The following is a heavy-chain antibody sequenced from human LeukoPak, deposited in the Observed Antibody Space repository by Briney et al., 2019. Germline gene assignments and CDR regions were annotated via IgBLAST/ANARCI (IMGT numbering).Heavy chain of an antibody. Sequence: ASVKVSCKASGYTFTSYGISWVRQAPGQGLEWMGWISAYNGNTNYAQKLQGRVTMTTDTSTSTAYMELRSLRSDDTAVYYCARTTYYYDSSGYYLDYWGQGTLVTVSS. CDR1: GYTFTSYG. D-gene: IGHD3-22*01. CDR2: ISAYNGNT. CDR3: ARTTYYYDSSGYYLDY. J-gene: IGHJ4*02. V-gene: IGHV1-18*01.